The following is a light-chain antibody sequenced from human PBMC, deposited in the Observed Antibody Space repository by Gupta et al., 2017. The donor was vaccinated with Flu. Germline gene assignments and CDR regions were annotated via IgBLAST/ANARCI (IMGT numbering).Light chain of an antibody. CDR2: QDA. V-gene: IGLV3-1*01. CDR3: QTWDSRTGV. J-gene: IGLJ3*02. Sequence: VSWYQKKAGQSPVLVIYQDAKRPSGNPERFSGSNSGSTATLTISGTQAVDEADFYCQTWDSRTGVFGRGTKLTVI.